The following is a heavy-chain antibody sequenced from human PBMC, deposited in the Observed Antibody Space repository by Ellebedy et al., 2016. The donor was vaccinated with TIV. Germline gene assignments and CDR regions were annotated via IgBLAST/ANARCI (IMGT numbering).Heavy chain of an antibody. J-gene: IGHJ4*02. D-gene: IGHD1-26*01. V-gene: IGHV4-59*01. CDR2: IYYSCST. CDR3: ARDGAKGGANGFDF. CDR1: GGSINSYY. Sequence: MPSETLSLTCTVSGGSINSYYWSWIRQPPGKGLEWIGYIYYSCSTNYNPSLKSRVSISVDTSKNQFSLRLSSVTAADTAVYYCARDGAKGGANGFDFWGQGTLVTVSS.